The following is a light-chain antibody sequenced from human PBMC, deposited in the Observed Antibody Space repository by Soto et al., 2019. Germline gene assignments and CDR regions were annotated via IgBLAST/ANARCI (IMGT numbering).Light chain of an antibody. J-gene: IGKJ4*01. CDR2: AAS. CDR3: QQSYSTPPT. CDR1: QSISSY. V-gene: IGKV1-39*01. Sequence: DIQMTQSPSSLSASVGDRVTITCRASQSISSYLNWYQQKPGKAPKLLIYAASSLQSGVPSRFSGSGSGTEFTLTISSLQPEDFATYYCQQSYSTPPTLGGGTKVDIK.